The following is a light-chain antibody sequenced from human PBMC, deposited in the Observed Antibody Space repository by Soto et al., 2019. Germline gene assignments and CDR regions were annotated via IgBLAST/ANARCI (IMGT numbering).Light chain of an antibody. CDR2: GAS. CDR3: QQYAVPPFT. J-gene: IGKJ3*01. V-gene: IGKV3-20*01. CDR1: QNISSYY. Sequence: EVVLTQSPGTLSLSPGERATLSCRASQNISSYYLAWYQQKPGQAPRLLIYGASSRATGVPDRFSGSGSGTDFPLTISRLEPEDFAVYYWQQYAVPPFTFGPGTKVDLK.